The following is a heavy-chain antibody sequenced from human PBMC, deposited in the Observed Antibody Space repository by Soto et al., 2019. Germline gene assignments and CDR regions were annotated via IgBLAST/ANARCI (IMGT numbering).Heavy chain of an antibody. CDR1: GFTFSNAW. Sequence: GGSLRLSCAASGFTFSNAWMSWVRQAPGKGLEWVGRIKSKTDGGTTDYAAPVKGRFTISRDDSKNTLYLQMNSLNTADTAVSYCTTVVVVPADLPDYWGQGTLVTVSS. CDR3: TTVVVVPADLPDY. CDR2: IKSKTDGGTT. J-gene: IGHJ4*02. V-gene: IGHV3-15*01. D-gene: IGHD2-2*01.